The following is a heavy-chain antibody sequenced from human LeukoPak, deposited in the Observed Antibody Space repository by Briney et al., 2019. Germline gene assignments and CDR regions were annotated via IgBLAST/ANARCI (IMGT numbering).Heavy chain of an antibody. CDR3: ARDSTVTVFDY. CDR2: IIPIFGTA. Sequence: GASVKVSCKASGGTFIGYAISWVRQAPGQGLEWMGGIIPIFGTANYAQKFQGRVTITTDESTSTAYMELSSLRSEDTAVYYCARDSTVTVFDYWGQGTLVTVSS. CDR1: GGTFIGYA. D-gene: IGHD4-17*01. J-gene: IGHJ4*02. V-gene: IGHV1-69*05.